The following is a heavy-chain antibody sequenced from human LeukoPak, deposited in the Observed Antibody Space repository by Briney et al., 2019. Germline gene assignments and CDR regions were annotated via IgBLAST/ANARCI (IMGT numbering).Heavy chain of an antibody. Sequence: ASVKVSCKASGYTFIGYYMHWVRQAPGQGLEWMGWINPNSGGTIYAQKFQGRVTMTEDTSTDTAYMELSSLRSEDTAVYYCATDFWRAVAGTAWGQGTLVTVSS. V-gene: IGHV1-2*02. CDR1: GYTFIGYY. CDR2: INPNSGGT. CDR3: ATDFWRAVAGTA. J-gene: IGHJ4*02. D-gene: IGHD6-19*01.